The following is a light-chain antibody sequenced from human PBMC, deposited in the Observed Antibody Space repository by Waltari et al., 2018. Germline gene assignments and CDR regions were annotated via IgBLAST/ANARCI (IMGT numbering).Light chain of an antibody. J-gene: IGLJ2*01. CDR2: EVS. Sequence: QSALTQPASVSGSPGQSITISCTGTSSDVGGYNYVSWYQQHPGKAPKLRIYEVSKRPSGVSNRFSCSKSGNTASLTISGLQAEDEADYYCCSYAGSSTFVVVGGGTKLTVL. CDR3: CSYAGSSTFVV. V-gene: IGLV2-23*02. CDR1: SSDVGGYNY.